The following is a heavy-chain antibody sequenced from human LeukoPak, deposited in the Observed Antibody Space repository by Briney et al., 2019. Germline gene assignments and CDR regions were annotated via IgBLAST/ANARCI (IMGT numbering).Heavy chain of an antibody. CDR3: ARSLRNNRSRIDY. CDR2: IYYSGST. CDR1: GGSISSYY. V-gene: IGHV4-59*08. D-gene: IGHD1-14*01. Sequence: PSETLSLTCTASGGSISSYYWSWIRQPPGKGLEWIGYIYYSGSTNYNPSLKSRVTISVDTSKNQFSLRLSSVTAADTAVYYCARSLRNNRSRIDYWGQGTLVTVSS. J-gene: IGHJ4*02.